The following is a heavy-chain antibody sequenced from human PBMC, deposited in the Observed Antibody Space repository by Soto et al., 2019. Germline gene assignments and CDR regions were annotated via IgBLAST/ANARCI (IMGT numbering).Heavy chain of an antibody. J-gene: IGHJ5*02. CDR1: GGAFRSYF. CDR3: ARDDPFDP. V-gene: IGHV4-59*01. Sequence: QVRLQESGPQLVKPSATLSLPCTVSGGAFRSYFWSWIRQPPGKGLEWIGNIHSSGKSNYNPSFKSRVSMSIDPSKNRFSVRLTSVTAADTAVYYCARDDPFDPWGQGMLVTVSS. CDR2: IHSSGKS.